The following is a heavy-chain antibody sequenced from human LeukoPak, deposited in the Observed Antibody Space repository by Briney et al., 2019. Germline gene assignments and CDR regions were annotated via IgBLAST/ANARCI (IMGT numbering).Heavy chain of an antibody. CDR1: GFTFSSYS. V-gene: IGHV3-48*04. D-gene: IGHD6-13*01. Sequence: GGSLRLSCAASGFTFSSYSMNWVRQAPGKGLEWVSYISSSSSTIYYADSVKGRFTISRDNAKNSLYLQMNSLRAEDTAVYYCARDLGTYSSSWSDYWGQGTLVTVSS. CDR2: ISSSSSTI. CDR3: ARDLGTYSSSWSDY. J-gene: IGHJ4*02.